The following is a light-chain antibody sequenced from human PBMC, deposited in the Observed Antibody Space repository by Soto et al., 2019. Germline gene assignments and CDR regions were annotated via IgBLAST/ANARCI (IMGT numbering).Light chain of an antibody. V-gene: IGLV2-23*01. J-gene: IGLJ1*01. CDR1: SSDVGGFEY. CDR3: CSYAGSSTLYV. CDR2: EGS. Sequence: QSALSQPASVSGSPGQSITISCTGTSSDVGGFEYVSWYQHQPGKAPKLMIYEGSKRPSGVSNRFSGSKSGNTASLTISGLQAEDEADYYCCSYAGSSTLYVFGTGTKLIVL.